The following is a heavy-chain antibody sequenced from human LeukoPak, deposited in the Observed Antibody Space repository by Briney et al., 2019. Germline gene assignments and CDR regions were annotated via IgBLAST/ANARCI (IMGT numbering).Heavy chain of an antibody. Sequence: GGSLRLSCTASGFTFSTAFMSWVRQAPGKGLEWVGFIRSKAYGGTTEYAASVKGRFTISRDDSKSIAYLQMNSLKTEDTAVYYCTRDSRSFYDFWSGYDYWGQGTLVTVSS. CDR1: GFTFSTAF. V-gene: IGHV3-49*04. CDR3: TRDSRSFYDFWSGYDY. J-gene: IGHJ4*02. D-gene: IGHD3-3*01. CDR2: IRSKAYGGTT.